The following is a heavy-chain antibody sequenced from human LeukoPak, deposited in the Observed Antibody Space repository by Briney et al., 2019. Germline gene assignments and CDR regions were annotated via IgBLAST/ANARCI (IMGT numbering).Heavy chain of an antibody. CDR2: ISSSSSYI. CDR3: ARAYYDSNGMPDY. J-gene: IGHJ4*02. Sequence: GGSLRLSCAASGFTFSSYSMNWVRQAPGKGLEWVSSISSSSSYIYYADSVKGRFTISRDNAKNSLYLQMNSLRAEDTAVYYCARAYYDSNGMPDYRGQGTLVTVSS. V-gene: IGHV3-21*01. D-gene: IGHD3-22*01. CDR1: GFTFSSYS.